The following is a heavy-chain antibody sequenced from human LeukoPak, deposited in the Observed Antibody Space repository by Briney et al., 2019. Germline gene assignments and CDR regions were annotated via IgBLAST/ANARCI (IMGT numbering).Heavy chain of an antibody. CDR1: GFTFSSYG. V-gene: IGHV3-30*18. CDR2: ISYDGSNK. CDR3: ANAGASSSWYYFDY. J-gene: IGHJ4*02. Sequence: PGGSLRLSCAASGFTFSSYGMHWVRQAPGKGLEWVAVISYDGSNKYYADSVKGRFTISRDNSKNTLYLQMNSLRAEDTAVYYCANAGASSSWYYFDYWGQGTLVTVSS. D-gene: IGHD6-13*01.